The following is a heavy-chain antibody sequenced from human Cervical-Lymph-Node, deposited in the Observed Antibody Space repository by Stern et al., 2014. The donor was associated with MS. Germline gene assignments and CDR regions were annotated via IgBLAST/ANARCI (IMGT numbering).Heavy chain of an antibody. CDR3: ERVAPTVGAAY. D-gene: IGHD1-26*01. J-gene: IGHJ4*02. Sequence: VQLVQSGAEVKKPGASVKVSCTASGYTFTDYNIPWVRQAPGPGLEWIGSLGAEASRARYAPKFVGIVAMTRDKTAATLYMELNSLRSDVTAVYFCERVAPTVGAAYWGQGTLVTVSS. CDR2: LGAEASRA. V-gene: IGHV1-46*01. CDR1: GYTFTDYN.